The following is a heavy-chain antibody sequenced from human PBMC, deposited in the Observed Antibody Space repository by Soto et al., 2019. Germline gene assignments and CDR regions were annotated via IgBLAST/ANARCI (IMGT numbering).Heavy chain of an antibody. CDR2: IYYSGST. V-gene: IGHV4-59*01. Sequence: SETLSLTCTVSGGSISSYYWSWIRQPPGKGLEWIGYIYYSGSTNYNPSLKSRVTISVDTSKNQFSLKLSSVTAADTAVYYCARDNYYDSSGYYPLGPYFAYWGQGTLVTVSS. CDR1: GGSISSYY. D-gene: IGHD3-22*01. CDR3: ARDNYYDSSGYYPLGPYFAY. J-gene: IGHJ4*02.